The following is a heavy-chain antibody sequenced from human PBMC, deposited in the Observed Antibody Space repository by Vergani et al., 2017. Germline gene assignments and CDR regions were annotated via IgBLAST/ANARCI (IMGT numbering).Heavy chain of an antibody. J-gene: IGHJ4*02. Sequence: QLQLQESGPGLVKPSETLSLTCTVSGGSISSSSYYWGWIRQPPGKGLEWIGSIYYSGSTYYNPSLKSRVTISVDTSKNQFSLKLSSVTAADTAVYYCAGGRPRYYDFWSGPNGVLGYFDYWGQGTLVTVSS. CDR1: GGSISSSSYY. CDR2: IYYSGST. CDR3: AGGRPRYYDFWSGPNGVLGYFDY. D-gene: IGHD3-3*01. V-gene: IGHV4-39*07.